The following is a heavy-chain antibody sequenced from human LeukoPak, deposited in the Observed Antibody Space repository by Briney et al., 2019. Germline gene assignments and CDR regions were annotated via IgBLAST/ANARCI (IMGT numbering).Heavy chain of an antibody. V-gene: IGHV4-38-2*02. Sequence: SETLSLTCAVSGYSISSGYYWGWIRQPPGKGLEWIGSIYHSGSTYYNPSLEGRVTISVDTSKNQFSLQLSSVTAADTAVYYCARDPFDYWGQGTLVTVSS. CDR1: GYSISSGYY. J-gene: IGHJ4*02. CDR2: IYHSGST. CDR3: ARDPFDY.